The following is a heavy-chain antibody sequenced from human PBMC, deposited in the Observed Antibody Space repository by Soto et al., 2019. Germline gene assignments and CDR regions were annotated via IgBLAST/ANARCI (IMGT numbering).Heavy chain of an antibody. D-gene: IGHD3-3*01. V-gene: IGHV3-30-3*01. CDR1: GFTFNNYA. Sequence: GGSLRLSCAASGFTFNNYAMYWVRQAPGKGLEWVAVISYDGSNKYYADSVKGRFTISRDNAKNTLYLQMNSLRAEDTAVYYCARDRYSYYDFWSGSLPYYYYGMDVWGQGTTVTVSS. CDR2: ISYDGSNK. J-gene: IGHJ6*02. CDR3: ARDRYSYYDFWSGSLPYYYYGMDV.